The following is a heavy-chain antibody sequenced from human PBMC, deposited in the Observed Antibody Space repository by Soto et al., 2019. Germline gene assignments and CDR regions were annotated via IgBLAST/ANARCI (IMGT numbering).Heavy chain of an antibody. V-gene: IGHV4-59*02. D-gene: IGHD4-17*01. CDR2: IYHSGST. Sequence: PSETLSLTCTVSGGSVTSYYWSLIRQPPGKGLEWIGYIYHSGSTNYNPSLKSRVTISIDASTNHFSLKLSSVIAADTAVYYCARWGSAVTNAFDIWGQGTMVTVSS. CDR1: GGSVTSYY. CDR3: ARWGSAVTNAFDI. J-gene: IGHJ3*02.